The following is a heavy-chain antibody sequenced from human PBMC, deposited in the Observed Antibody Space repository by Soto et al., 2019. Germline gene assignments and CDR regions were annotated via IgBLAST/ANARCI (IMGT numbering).Heavy chain of an antibody. CDR1: GFTFSSYS. J-gene: IGHJ6*02. V-gene: IGHV3-21*01. CDR3: ARGDFWSGYLNDYYYGMDV. D-gene: IGHD3-3*01. Sequence: GGSLRLSCAASGFTFSSYSMNWVRQAPGKGLEWVSSISSSSSYIYYADSVKGRFTISRDNAKNSLYLQMNSLRAEDTAVYYCARGDFWSGYLNDYYYGMDVWGQGTTVTVSS. CDR2: ISSSSSYI.